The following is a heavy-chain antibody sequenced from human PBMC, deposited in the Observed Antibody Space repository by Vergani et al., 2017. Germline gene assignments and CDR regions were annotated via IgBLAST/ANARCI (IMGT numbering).Heavy chain of an antibody. CDR1: GGSISSGSYY. J-gene: IGHJ6*02. D-gene: IGHD6-25*01. V-gene: IGHV4-61*02. Sequence: QVQLQESGPGLVKPSQTLSLTCTVSGGSISSGSYYWSWIRQPAGKGLEWIGRIYTSGSTNYNPSLKSRVTISVDTSKNQLSLKLCSVTAADTAVYYCARDQPQRLYGMDVWGQGTTVTVSS. CDR3: ARDQPQRLYGMDV. CDR2: IYTSGST.